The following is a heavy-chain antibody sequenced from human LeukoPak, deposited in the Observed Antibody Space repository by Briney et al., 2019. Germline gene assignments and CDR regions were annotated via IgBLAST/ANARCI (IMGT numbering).Heavy chain of an antibody. D-gene: IGHD5-18*01. Sequence: SETLSLTCTVSGGSISSYYWSWIRQPPGKGLEWIGYIYYSDSTNYNPSLKSRVTISVDTSKKQFSLKLNSVTAADTAVYYRARHREYNYGYDAFDIRGQGTMVTISS. CDR2: IYYSDST. CDR1: GGSISSYY. CDR3: ARHREYNYGYDAFDI. J-gene: IGHJ3*02. V-gene: IGHV4-59*01.